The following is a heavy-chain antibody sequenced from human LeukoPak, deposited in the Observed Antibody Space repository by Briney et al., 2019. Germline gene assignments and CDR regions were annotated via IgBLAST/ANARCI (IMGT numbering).Heavy chain of an antibody. Sequence: ASVKVSCKASGYASTNYGISWVRQAPGQGLEWMGWISINRGNTNYAQKFQGRVSMTTDTSTSTAYMELRGLRSDDTAMYYCARDVGITVADSFDPWGQGTLVTVSS. J-gene: IGHJ5*02. CDR2: ISINRGNT. D-gene: IGHD6-19*01. V-gene: IGHV1-18*01. CDR3: ARDVGITVADSFDP. CDR1: GYASTNYG.